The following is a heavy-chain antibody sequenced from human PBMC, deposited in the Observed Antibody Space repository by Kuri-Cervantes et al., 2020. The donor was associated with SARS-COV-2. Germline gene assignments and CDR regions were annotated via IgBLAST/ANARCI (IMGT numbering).Heavy chain of an antibody. CDR3: TTDWVIVVVPAAPSGYRGYEMPDY. CDR2: MIESGDIT. Sequence: GGSLRLCCAAAGFTFGCDAMTLVRQAPGKGRQLVSGMIESGDITDYADSVKGRFTISRDSSKNTLYLQMNRLKTEDTAVYYCTTDWVIVVVPAAPSGYRGYEMPDYWGQGTLVTVSS. D-gene: IGHD2-2*01. V-gene: IGHV3-23*01. J-gene: IGHJ4*02. CDR1: GFTFGCDA.